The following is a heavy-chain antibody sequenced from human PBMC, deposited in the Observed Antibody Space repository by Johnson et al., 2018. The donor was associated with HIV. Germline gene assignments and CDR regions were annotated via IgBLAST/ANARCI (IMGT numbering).Heavy chain of an antibody. D-gene: IGHD6-13*01. J-gene: IGHJ3*02. CDR1: GFTFSSCA. V-gene: IGHV3-15*01. Sequence: VQLVESGGGVVRPGGSLRLSCAASGFTFSSCAMHWVRQAPGKGLEWVGRIKSKTDDGTTDYAAPVKGRFTISRDNSKNSLFLQMNSLRVEDTAVYYCARSGGYPNAFDMWGQGTLVTVPA. CDR3: ARSGGYPNAFDM. CDR2: IKSKTDDGTT.